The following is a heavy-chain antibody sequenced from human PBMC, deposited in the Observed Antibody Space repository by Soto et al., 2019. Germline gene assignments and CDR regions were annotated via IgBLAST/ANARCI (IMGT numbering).Heavy chain of an antibody. D-gene: IGHD4-17*01. J-gene: IGHJ4*02. CDR3: ATPISYGDPIDY. CDR2: IYYSGST. Sequence: KPSETLSLTCTVSGGSISSSSYYWGWIRQPPGKGLEWIGSIYYSGSTYYNPSLKSRVTISVDTSKNQFSLKLSSVTAADTAVYYCATPISYGDPIDYWGQGTLVPVS. V-gene: IGHV4-39*01. CDR1: GGSISSSSYY.